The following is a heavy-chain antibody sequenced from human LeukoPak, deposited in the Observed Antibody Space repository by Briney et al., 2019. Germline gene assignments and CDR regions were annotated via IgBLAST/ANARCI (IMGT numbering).Heavy chain of an antibody. D-gene: IGHD2-15*01. Sequence: ASVKVSCKASGYTFTSFGISWVRQAPGQGLEWMGWISANNGNTNYAQKLQGRVTMTTDTSTNTAYMELRSLRSDDTAVYYCARGPYCSGDTCYSQFFDYWGQGTLVTVYS. CDR3: ARGPYCSGDTCYSQFFDY. J-gene: IGHJ4*02. CDR2: ISANNGNT. CDR1: GYTFTSFG. V-gene: IGHV1-18*01.